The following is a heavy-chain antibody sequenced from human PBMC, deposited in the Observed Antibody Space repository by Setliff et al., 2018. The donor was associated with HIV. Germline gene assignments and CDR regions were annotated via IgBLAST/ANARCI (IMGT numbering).Heavy chain of an antibody. CDR3: ARVPVAGANWFDP. CDR1: GGSISTYY. V-gene: IGHV4-59*04. J-gene: IGHJ5*02. Sequence: SETLSLTCTFSGGSISTYYWSWIRQSPGKGLEWIGSVSQSGSTYYNPSLKSRITISVDRSKNLFSLKLISVTAADQGVYYCARVPVAGANWFDPWGLGTLVTVSS. D-gene: IGHD2-21*01. CDR2: VSQSGST.